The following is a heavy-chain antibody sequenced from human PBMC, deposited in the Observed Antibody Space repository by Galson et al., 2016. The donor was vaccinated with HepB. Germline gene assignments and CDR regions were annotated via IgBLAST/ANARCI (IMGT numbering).Heavy chain of an antibody. V-gene: IGHV3-30*04. CDR1: GFTFTTYA. CDR3: ARAPTPNYNGSATSRTRHYFDR. CDR2: ISNDGSDK. J-gene: IGHJ4*02. Sequence: SLRLSCAASGFTFTTYALHWVRQAPGKGLEWVAVISNDGSDKSYADSMKGRFTISRDNAKNTLSLHMASPRAEDTAVYYCARAPTPNYNGSATSRTRHYFDRWGQGTLVIVSS. D-gene: IGHD5-24*01.